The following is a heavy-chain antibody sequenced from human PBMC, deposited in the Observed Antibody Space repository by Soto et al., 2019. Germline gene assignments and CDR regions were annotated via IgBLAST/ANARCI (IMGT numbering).Heavy chain of an antibody. D-gene: IGHD2-2*03. CDR2: IIPIFGTA. V-gene: IGHV1-69*12. CDR1: GGTFSSYA. J-gene: IGHJ6*02. CDR3: ASRTLDTVTWILHEGNYYYYGMDV. Sequence: QVQLVQSGAEVKKPGSSVKVSCKASGGTFSSYAISWVRQAPGQGLEWMGGIIPIFGTANYAQKFQGRVTITADESTSTAYMELSSLRSEDTAVYYCASRTLDTVTWILHEGNYYYYGMDVWGQGTTVTVSS.